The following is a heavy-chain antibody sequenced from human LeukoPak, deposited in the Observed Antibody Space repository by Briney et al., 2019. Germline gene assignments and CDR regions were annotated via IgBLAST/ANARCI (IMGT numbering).Heavy chain of an antibody. J-gene: IGHJ4*02. V-gene: IGHV3-7*01. Sequence: GGSLRLSCAASGFTFSTYWMNWYRQAPGKGLEWVGNINQDASEINYVDSVSGRFTISRDNAKNSLHLQMNSLRAEDTAVYYCATDRDNSDWQKRFDSWGQGTLVTVSS. D-gene: IGHD2-21*02. CDR2: INQDASEI. CDR1: GFTFSTYW. CDR3: ATDRDNSDWQKRFDS.